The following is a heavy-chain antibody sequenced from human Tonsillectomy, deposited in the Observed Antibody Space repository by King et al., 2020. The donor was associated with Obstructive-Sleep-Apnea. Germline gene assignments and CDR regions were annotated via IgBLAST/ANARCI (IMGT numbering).Heavy chain of an antibody. D-gene: IGHD3-22*01. Sequence: VQLQESGPGLVKPSETLSLTCTVSGGSISSFYWNWIRQPPGKGLEWLGYIYYSGSTNYNPSLKSRVTISVDTSKTQFSLKLTSVTAADTAVYYCARRKFYYDSSGPPGDYWGQGTLVTVSS. CDR3: ARRKFYYDSSGPPGDY. V-gene: IGHV4-59*01. CDR1: GGSISSFY. J-gene: IGHJ4*02. CDR2: IYYSGST.